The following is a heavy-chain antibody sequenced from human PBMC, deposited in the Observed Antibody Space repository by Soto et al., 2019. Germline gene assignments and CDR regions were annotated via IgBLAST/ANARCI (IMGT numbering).Heavy chain of an antibody. V-gene: IGHV4-31*03. CDR1: GGSISSGGYY. CDR2: IYYSGST. D-gene: IGHD2-15*01. CDR3: ARDRGMWGSGGSSRGFDY. J-gene: IGHJ4*02. Sequence: QVQLQESGPGLVRPSQTLSLTCTVSGGSISSGGYYWSWIRQHPGKGLEWIGYIYYSGSTYYNPSLKSRVTISVDTSKNQFSLKLSSVTAADTAVYYCARDRGMWGSGGSSRGFDYWGQGTLVTVSS.